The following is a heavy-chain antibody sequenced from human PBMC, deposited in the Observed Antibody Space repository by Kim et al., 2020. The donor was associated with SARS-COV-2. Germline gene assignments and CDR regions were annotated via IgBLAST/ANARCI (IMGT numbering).Heavy chain of an antibody. D-gene: IGHD2-21*02. CDR1: GFTFSSYS. CDR2: ISSSSSYI. CDR3: ARDFAYCGGDCYSGSIYYYGMDV. Sequence: GGSLRLSCAASGFTFSSYSMNWVRQAPGKGLEWVSSISSSSSYIYYADSVKGRFTISRDNAKNSLYLQMNSLRAEDTAVYYCARDFAYCGGDCYSGSIYYYGMDVWGQGTTVTVSS. J-gene: IGHJ6*02. V-gene: IGHV3-21*01.